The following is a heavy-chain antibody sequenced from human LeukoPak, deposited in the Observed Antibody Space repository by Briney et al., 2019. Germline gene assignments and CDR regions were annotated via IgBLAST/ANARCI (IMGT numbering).Heavy chain of an antibody. CDR1: GDSVSSSSAA. J-gene: IGHJ6*03. CDR3: ARGSYDSSGYYYYYMDV. CDR2: TYYRSKWYN. Sequence: SQTLSLTCAISGDSVSSSSAAWNWIRQSPSRGLEWLGRTYYRSKWYNDYAVSVKSRITINPDTSKNQFSLQLNSVTPEDTAVYYCARGSYDSSGYYYYYMDVWGKGTTVTVSS. V-gene: IGHV6-1*01. D-gene: IGHD3-22*01.